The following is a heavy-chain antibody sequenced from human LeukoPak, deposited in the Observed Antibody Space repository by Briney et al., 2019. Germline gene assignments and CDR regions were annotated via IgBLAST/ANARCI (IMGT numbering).Heavy chain of an antibody. Sequence: PSETLSLTCAVYGGSFSGYYWSWIRQPPGKGLEWIGEINHSGSTNYNPSLKSRVTISVDTSKNQSSLKLSSVTAADTAVYYCARPNSYYYDSSGYYWANWGQGTLVTVSS. V-gene: IGHV4-34*01. CDR1: GGSFSGYY. D-gene: IGHD3-22*01. CDR2: INHSGST. J-gene: IGHJ4*02. CDR3: ARPNSYYYDSSGYYWAN.